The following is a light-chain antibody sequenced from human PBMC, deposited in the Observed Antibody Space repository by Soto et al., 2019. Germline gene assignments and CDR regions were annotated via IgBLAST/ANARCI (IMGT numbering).Light chain of an antibody. Sequence: QAVVTQPPSASGTPGQRVTISCSGSSSNIGSNTVNWYQQLPGTAPKLLIYSNNQRPSGVPDRFSGSKSGTSASMSISGRQSEEEADYYCAALDDSLNGHVVFGGGTKLTVL. CDR3: AALDDSLNGHVV. J-gene: IGLJ2*01. CDR2: SNN. V-gene: IGLV1-44*01. CDR1: SSNIGSNT.